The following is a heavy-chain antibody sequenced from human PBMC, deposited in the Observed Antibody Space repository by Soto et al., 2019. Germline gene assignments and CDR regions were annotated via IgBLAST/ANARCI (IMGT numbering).Heavy chain of an antibody. CDR1: GGSFSGYY. D-gene: IGHD3-9*01. CDR3: VRLEGLATISYYFDF. CDR2: INHSGIT. Sequence: PSETLSLTCAVYGGSFSGYYWSWIRQPPGRGLEWIGEINHSGITKDNPSLKSRVTISVDTSKNQVSLKLSSVTAADSAVYFCVRLEGLATISYYFDFWGQGALVTVSS. J-gene: IGHJ4*02. V-gene: IGHV4-34*01.